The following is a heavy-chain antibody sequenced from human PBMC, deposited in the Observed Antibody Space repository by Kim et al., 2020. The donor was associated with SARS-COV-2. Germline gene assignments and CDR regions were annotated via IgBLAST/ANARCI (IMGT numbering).Heavy chain of an antibody. J-gene: IGHJ4*02. Sequence: SETLSLTCAVYGGSFSGYYWSWIRQPPGKGLEWIGEINHSGSTNYNPSLKSRVTISVDTSKNQFSLKLSSVTAADTAVYYCARSWGGIAAADYDYWGQGTLVTVSS. CDR2: INHSGST. V-gene: IGHV4-34*01. CDR3: ARSWGGIAAADYDY. D-gene: IGHD6-13*01. CDR1: GGSFSGYY.